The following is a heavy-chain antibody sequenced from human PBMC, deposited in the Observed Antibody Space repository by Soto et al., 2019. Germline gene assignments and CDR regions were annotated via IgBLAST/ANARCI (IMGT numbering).Heavy chain of an antibody. Sequence: VQLLESGGALVQPGGSLRLSCEASGFTFSSYSMTWVRQAPGKGLEWISAFHASENRAYYADSVKGRFTASRDISRNTLYLQMNSRRGEDTATYYCAKERWRHCLEEMEQWGRGTRVTVSS. J-gene: IGHJ4*02. CDR3: AKERWRHCLEEMEQ. D-gene: IGHD1-1*01. CDR2: FHASENRA. CDR1: GFTFSSYS. V-gene: IGHV3-23*01.